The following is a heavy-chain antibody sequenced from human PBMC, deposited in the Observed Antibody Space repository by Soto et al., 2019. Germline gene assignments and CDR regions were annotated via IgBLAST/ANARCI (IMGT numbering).Heavy chain of an antibody. J-gene: IGHJ4*02. CDR2: ISSSGSTI. CDR3: ARESGRTVTTGVFDY. D-gene: IGHD4-17*01. CDR1: GFTFSSYE. Sequence: GGSLRLSCAASGFTFSSYEMNWVRQAPGKGLEWVSYISSSGSTIYYADSVKGRFTISRDNAKNSLYLQMNSLRAEDTAVYYCARESGRTVTTGVFDYWGQGTLVTVSS. V-gene: IGHV3-48*03.